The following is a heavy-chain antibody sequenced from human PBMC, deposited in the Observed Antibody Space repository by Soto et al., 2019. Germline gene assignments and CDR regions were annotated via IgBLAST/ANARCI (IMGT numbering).Heavy chain of an antibody. CDR2: IYSGGST. CDR3: ARANGDYSYGAFDI. Sequence: EVQLVESGGGLVQPGGSLRLSCAASGFTVSSNYMSWVRQAPGKGLEWVSVIYSGGSTYYADSVKGRFTISRDNSKNTLYLQMNSLRAEDTAVYYCARANGDYSYGAFDIWGQGTMVTVSS. V-gene: IGHV3-66*01. D-gene: IGHD4-17*01. CDR1: GFTVSSNY. J-gene: IGHJ3*02.